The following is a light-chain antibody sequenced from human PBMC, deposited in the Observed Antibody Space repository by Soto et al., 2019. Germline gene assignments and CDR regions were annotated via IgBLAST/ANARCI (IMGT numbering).Light chain of an antibody. CDR1: QSISSW. CDR3: QHYNTYPWT. J-gene: IGKJ1*01. Sequence: DIQMTQSPSILSASVGDRVTITCRACQSISSWLAWYQQKPGKAPNLLIHKASHLESGVPSRFSGSGSGTEFTLTISSLQPGDFATYYCQHYNTYPWTFGHGTKVDIK. CDR2: KAS. V-gene: IGKV1-5*03.